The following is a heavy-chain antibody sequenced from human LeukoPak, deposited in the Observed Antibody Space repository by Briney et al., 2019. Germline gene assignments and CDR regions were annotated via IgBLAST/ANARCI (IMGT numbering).Heavy chain of an antibody. CDR1: GFTFSSYA. Sequence: GGSLRLSCAASGFTFSSYAMSWVRQAPGKGLEWVSAISGSGGSTYYADSVKGRFTISRDNSKNTLYLQMNSLRAEDTAVYYCAKDYDILTGYYPLGYYGMDVWGQGTTVTVSS. V-gene: IGHV3-23*01. D-gene: IGHD3-9*01. J-gene: IGHJ6*02. CDR3: AKDYDILTGYYPLGYYGMDV. CDR2: ISGSGGST.